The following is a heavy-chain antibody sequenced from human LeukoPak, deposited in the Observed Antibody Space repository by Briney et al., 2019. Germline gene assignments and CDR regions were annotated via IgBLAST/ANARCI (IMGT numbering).Heavy chain of an antibody. V-gene: IGHV4-4*07. D-gene: IGHD3-22*01. CDR1: GASITAHS. Sequence: SETLSLTCTVSGASITAHSWNWIRQPAGKALEWVGRIHGNGSTNYNPSLKSRVTMSLDTSKSQFSLKLPSVTAADTALYYCARDMVSTWPYFYTYYYMDVWGQGTTVAVSS. CDR2: IHGNGST. J-gene: IGHJ6*03. CDR3: ARDMVSTWPYFYTYYYMDV.